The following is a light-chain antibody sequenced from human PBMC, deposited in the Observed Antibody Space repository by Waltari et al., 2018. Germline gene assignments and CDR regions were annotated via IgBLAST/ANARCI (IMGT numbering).Light chain of an antibody. J-gene: IGKJ1*01. CDR3: QQYGSLPWT. CDR1: ESVSVDY. Sequence: IVLTQSPGTLSLSPGGRATLSCRASESVSVDYLAWYQQKPGQAPRLLIYDASTRATGVPDRFSGSGSGTDFTLTSSRLEPEDFAVYYCQQYGSLPWTFGQGTKVAIK. CDR2: DAS. V-gene: IGKV3-20*01.